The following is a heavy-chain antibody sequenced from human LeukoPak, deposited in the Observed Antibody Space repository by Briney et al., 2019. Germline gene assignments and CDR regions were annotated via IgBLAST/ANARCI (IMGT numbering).Heavy chain of an antibody. J-gene: IGHJ4*02. CDR3: ARLWEGDY. CDR1: GFTFSSYE. D-gene: IGHD1-26*01. Sequence: GGSLRLSCAASGFTFSSYEMNWVRQAPGKGLEWVSYISSGGSTIYHADSVKGRFTISRDNAKNSLYLQMNSLRAEDTAVYYCARLWEGDYWSQGTLVTVSS. V-gene: IGHV3-48*03. CDR2: ISSGGSTI.